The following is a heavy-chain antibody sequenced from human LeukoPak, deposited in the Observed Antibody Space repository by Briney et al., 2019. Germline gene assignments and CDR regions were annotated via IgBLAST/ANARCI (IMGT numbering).Heavy chain of an antibody. Sequence: ASVKVSCKASGYTFTGYYIRWVRQDPGQGLEWMGWINTDSGATKYEQNFQGRVTMTRDTSISTAYMELSSLRSDDTALYYCARKWAHRYPSDFAYWGKRVLVTVSS. CDR2: INTDSGAT. D-gene: IGHD6-25*01. J-gene: IGHJ4*02. V-gene: IGHV1-2*02. CDR3: ARKWAHRYPSDFAY. CDR1: GYTFTGYY.